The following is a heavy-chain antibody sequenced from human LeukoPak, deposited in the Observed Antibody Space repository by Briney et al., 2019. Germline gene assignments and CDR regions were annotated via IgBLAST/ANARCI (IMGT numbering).Heavy chain of an antibody. CDR1: GFTFSRYV. CDR3: ARDPLVYGSGTYSMDY. V-gene: IGHV3-30-3*01. Sequence: GGSLRLSCAASGFTFSRYVMHWVRQAPGKGLEWVALTSYDGTNKYYADSVKGRFTISRENSRNTLYLQMNSLRAEDTAMYYCARDPLVYGSGTYSMDYWGQGSLVTVSS. J-gene: IGHJ4*02. CDR2: TSYDGTNK. D-gene: IGHD3-10*01.